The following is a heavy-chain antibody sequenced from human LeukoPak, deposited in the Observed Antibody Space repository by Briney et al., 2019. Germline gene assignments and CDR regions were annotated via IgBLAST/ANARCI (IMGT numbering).Heavy chain of an antibody. Sequence: GGSLRLSCAASGFTFSSYAMHWVRQAPGKGLEWVAVISYDGSNKYYADSVKGRFTISRDNSKNPLYLQMNSLRAEDTAVYYCAREGDIVVVVAATRVDYYFDYWGQGTLVTVSS. CDR2: ISYDGSNK. J-gene: IGHJ4*02. CDR1: GFTFSSYA. D-gene: IGHD2-15*01. CDR3: AREGDIVVVVAATRVDYYFDY. V-gene: IGHV3-30*04.